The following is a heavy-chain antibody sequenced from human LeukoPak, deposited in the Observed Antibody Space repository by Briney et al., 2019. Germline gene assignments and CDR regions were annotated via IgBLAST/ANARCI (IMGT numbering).Heavy chain of an antibody. CDR2: ISSSGSTI. J-gene: IGHJ4*02. V-gene: IGHV3-48*03. CDR3: ARDQSGPMIVVAPHDY. Sequence: GGSLRLSCAASGFTFSSYEMNWVRQAPGKGLEWVSYISSSGSTIYYADSVKGRFTISRDNAKNSLYLQMNSLRAEDTAVYYCARDQSGPMIVVAPHDYWGQGTLVTVSS. CDR1: GFTFSSYE. D-gene: IGHD3-22*01.